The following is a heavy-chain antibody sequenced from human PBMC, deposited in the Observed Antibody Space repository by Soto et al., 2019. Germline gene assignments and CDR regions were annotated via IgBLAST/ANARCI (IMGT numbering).Heavy chain of an antibody. Sequence: QVQLVESGGGVVQPGKSLRLSCTGSGFTFRAYGMHWVRQAPGKGLEWVAMVSYDGTTKYYADSGKGRFSVTRDNFKKTVYIHGDSLTTEDAGVYYCAKDQSAATERWPQIGGVFDFDYSGQWVLVTVSS. CDR3: AKDQSAATERWPQIGGVFDFDY. CDR2: VSYDGTTK. CDR1: GFTFRAYG. V-gene: IGHV3-30*18. J-gene: IGHJ4*02. D-gene: IGHD6-19*01.